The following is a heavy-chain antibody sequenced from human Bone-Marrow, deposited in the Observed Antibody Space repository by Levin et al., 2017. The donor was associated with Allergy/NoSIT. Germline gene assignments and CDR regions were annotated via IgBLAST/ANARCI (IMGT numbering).Heavy chain of an antibody. CDR3: ARAGRYDY. Sequence: SETLSLTCTVSGGSISSSAHYWGWIRQPPGTELEWIVTISHSGNTYHNPSLTSRVTLSVDTSKSRFSLKLSSVTAADTAVYYCARAGRYDYWGQGALVTVSS. CDR2: ISHSGNT. V-gene: IGHV4-39*07. J-gene: IGHJ4*02. D-gene: IGHD3-9*01. CDR1: GGSISSSAHY.